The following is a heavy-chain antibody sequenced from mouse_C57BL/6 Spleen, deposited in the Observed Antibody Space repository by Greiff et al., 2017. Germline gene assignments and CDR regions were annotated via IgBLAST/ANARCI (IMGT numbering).Heavy chain of an antibody. D-gene: IGHD2-2*01. CDR2: ISDGGSYT. V-gene: IGHV5-4*01. CDR3: ARGNYYGYDGDWYFDV. J-gene: IGHJ1*03. Sequence: EVQLVESGGGLVKPGGSLKLSCAASGFTFSSYAMSWVRQTPEKRLEWVATISDGGSYTYYPDNVKGRFTISRDNAKNNLYLQMSHLKSEDTAMYYCARGNYYGYDGDWYFDVWGTGTTVTVSS. CDR1: GFTFSSYA.